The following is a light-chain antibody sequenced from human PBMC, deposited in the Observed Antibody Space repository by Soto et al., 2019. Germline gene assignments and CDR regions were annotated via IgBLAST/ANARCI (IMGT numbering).Light chain of an antibody. J-gene: IGKJ4*01. CDR1: QSVNRH. CDR3: QQDNNWPSLT. Sequence: EIVMTQSPATLSVSPGERVTLSCSASQSVNRHLAWYQQKPGQAPSLRIYGASIRATGSPARFSGSGSGTEFTLTISSLQSVDFAVYYCQQDNNWPSLTSGGGTKV. V-gene: IGKV3-15*01. CDR2: GAS.